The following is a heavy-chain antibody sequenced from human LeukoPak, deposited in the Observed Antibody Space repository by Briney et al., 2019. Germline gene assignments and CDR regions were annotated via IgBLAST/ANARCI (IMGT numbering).Heavy chain of an antibody. Sequence: PSETLSLTCTVSGGSISSQYWNWIRQPPGKGLEWIGFIFYSGDTNYNPSLKRRVTFSVDTSKNQFSLRLSSVTDADTAVYYCARHGVATMGYYYYMDVWGKGTTVTVSS. CDR2: IFYSGDT. V-gene: IGHV4-59*08. CDR3: ARHGVATMGYYYYMDV. CDR1: GGSISSQY. D-gene: IGHD5-12*01. J-gene: IGHJ6*03.